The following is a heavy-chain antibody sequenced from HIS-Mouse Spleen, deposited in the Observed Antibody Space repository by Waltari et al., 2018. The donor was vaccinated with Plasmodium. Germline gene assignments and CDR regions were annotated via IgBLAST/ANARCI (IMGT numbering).Heavy chain of an antibody. V-gene: IGHV3-53*01. CDR1: GFTVSSNY. CDR3: ARGMKSSSSAFDI. Sequence: EVQLVESGGGLIQPGGSLRLSCAASGFTVSSNYLSWVRHAPGEGVVVVSFIDSDGSTYYADAVNGRFTISRDNSKNTLYLQRNSLRAEDTAVYYCARGMKSSSSAFDIWGQGTMVTVSS. D-gene: IGHD6-6*01. CDR2: IDSDGST. J-gene: IGHJ3*02.